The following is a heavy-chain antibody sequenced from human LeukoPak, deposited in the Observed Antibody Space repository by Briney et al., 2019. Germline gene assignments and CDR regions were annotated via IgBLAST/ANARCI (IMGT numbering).Heavy chain of an antibody. Sequence: GGSLRVSCVGSGFIFSNFNMNWVRQAPGKGLEWVSSISSTGNYIHYADSVKGRFTISRDNAQKSLYLQMNSLRVEDSAVYYCARAPSEIGGYYPEYFRHWGQGTLVTVSP. J-gene: IGHJ1*01. CDR3: ARAPSEIGGYYPEYFRH. CDR1: GFIFSNFN. D-gene: IGHD3-22*01. CDR2: ISSTGNYI. V-gene: IGHV3-21*01.